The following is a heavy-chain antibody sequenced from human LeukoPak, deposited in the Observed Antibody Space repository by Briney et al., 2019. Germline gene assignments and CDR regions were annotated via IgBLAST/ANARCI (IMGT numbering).Heavy chain of an antibody. CDR3: ARPKYYYYYYMDV. V-gene: IGHV4-38-2*02. CDR2: IYHSGST. Sequence: SETLSLTCTVSGYSISSGYYWGWIRQPPGKGLEWIGSIYHSGSTYYNPSLKSRVSISVDTSKNQFSLKLTSVTAADTAVYYCARPKYYYYYYMDVWGKGTTVTISS. CDR1: GYSISSGYY. J-gene: IGHJ6*03.